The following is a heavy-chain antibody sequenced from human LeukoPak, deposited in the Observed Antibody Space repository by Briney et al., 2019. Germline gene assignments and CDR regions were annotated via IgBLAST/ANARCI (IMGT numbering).Heavy chain of an antibody. V-gene: IGHV5-51*01. D-gene: IGHD3-10*01. CDR2: IYPGDSDT. CDR1: GYIFSTYR. J-gene: IGHJ1*01. CDR3: ARRRYYGSGDFDL. Sequence: GESLKISCKASGYIFSTYRLAWVRHMPGKGLEWMGVIYPGDSDTTYSPSLQGQVTISVDTSLTTVYLQWSSLRPSDTAIYYCARRRYYGSGDFDLWGQGTLVTDSS.